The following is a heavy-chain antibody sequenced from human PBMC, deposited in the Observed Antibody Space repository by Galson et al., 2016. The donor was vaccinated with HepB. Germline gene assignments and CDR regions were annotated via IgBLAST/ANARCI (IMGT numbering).Heavy chain of an antibody. J-gene: IGHJ4*02. CDR1: GFIFSNAW. CDR3: AGDFDY. Sequence: SLRLSCAGSGFIFSNAWMTWVSQAPGKGLEWVSYISCNSSTIYYAASVKGRFTISRDNSKNSLYLQMNRLRAEYTAVYYCAGDFDYWGQGTLVTVSS. CDR2: ISCNSSTI. V-gene: IGHV3-48*01.